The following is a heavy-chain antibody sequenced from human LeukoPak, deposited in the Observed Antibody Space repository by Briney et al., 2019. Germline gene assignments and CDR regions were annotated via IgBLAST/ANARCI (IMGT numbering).Heavy chain of an antibody. CDR1: GGSFSGYY. D-gene: IGHD1-26*01. CDR3: ARRAGIVGARVRPPASFDY. J-gene: IGHJ4*02. V-gene: IGHV4-34*01. Sequence: SSETLSLTCAVYGGSFSGYYWSWIRQPPGKGLEWIGEINHSGSTNYNPSLKSRVTISVDTPKNQFSLKLSSVTAADTAVYYCARRAGIVGARVRPPASFDYWGQGTLVTVSS. CDR2: INHSGST.